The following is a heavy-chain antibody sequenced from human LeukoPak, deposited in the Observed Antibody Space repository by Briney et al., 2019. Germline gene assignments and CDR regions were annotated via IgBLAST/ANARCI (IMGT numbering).Heavy chain of an antibody. CDR2: IYTSGST. Sequence: PSETLSLTCTVSGGSISSYYWSWIRQPAGKGPEWIGRIYTSGSTNYNPSLKSRVTMSVDTSKNQFSLKLSSVTAADTAVYYCARAEYSSGSVPFDYWGQGTLVTVSS. V-gene: IGHV4-4*07. CDR1: GGSISSYY. CDR3: ARAEYSSGSVPFDY. D-gene: IGHD6-19*01. J-gene: IGHJ4*02.